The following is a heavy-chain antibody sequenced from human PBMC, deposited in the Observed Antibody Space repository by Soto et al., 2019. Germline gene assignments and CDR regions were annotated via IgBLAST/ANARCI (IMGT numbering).Heavy chain of an antibody. D-gene: IGHD3-3*01. V-gene: IGHV4-59*12. CDR2: IYYSGST. J-gene: IGHJ4*02. CDR1: GGSISSYY. Sequence: SETLSLTCTVSGGSISSYYWSWIRQPPGKGLEWIGYIYYSGSTNYNPSLKSRVTISVDTSKNQFSLTLSSVTAADTAVYFCAREKWIFGVVVHQYYFDYWGQGTLVTVPQ. CDR3: AREKWIFGVVVHQYYFDY.